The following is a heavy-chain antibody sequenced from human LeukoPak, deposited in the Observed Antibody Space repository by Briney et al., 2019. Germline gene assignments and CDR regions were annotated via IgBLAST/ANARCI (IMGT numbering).Heavy chain of an antibody. D-gene: IGHD6-19*01. CDR3: ARAPSLESSGWYASDY. Sequence: ASVKVSCKVSGYTLTELSMHWVRQAPGKGLEWMGGFDPEDGETIYAQKFQGRVTMTEDTSTDTVYMELSSLRSEDTAVYYCARAPSLESSGWYASDYWGQGTLVTVSS. CDR1: GYTLTELS. CDR2: FDPEDGET. V-gene: IGHV1-24*01. J-gene: IGHJ4*02.